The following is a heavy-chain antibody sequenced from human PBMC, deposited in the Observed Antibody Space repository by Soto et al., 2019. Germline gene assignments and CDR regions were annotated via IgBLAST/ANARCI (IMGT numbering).Heavy chain of an antibody. V-gene: IGHV3-23*01. D-gene: IGHD3-3*01. CDR3: AKDWVRFFDCLPYDY. CDR2: ISGSGGST. J-gene: IGHJ4*02. CDR1: GFTFSSYA. Sequence: EVQLLESGGGLVQPGGALRLSCAASGFTFSSYAMSWVRQAPGKGLEWVSAISGSGGSTYYADSVKGRFTISRDNSKKTLYLHINSMRAEDTAVYYCAKDWVRFFDCLPYDYGGQGTLVTVAS.